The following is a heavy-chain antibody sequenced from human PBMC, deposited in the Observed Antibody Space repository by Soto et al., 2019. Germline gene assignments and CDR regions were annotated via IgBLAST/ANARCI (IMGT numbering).Heavy chain of an antibody. J-gene: IGHJ3*02. D-gene: IGHD3-22*01. V-gene: IGHV4-31*03. Sequence: QVQLQESGPGLVKPSQTLSLTCTVSGGSISSGGYYWSWIRQHPGKGLEWIGYIYYSGSTYYNPSLRSRVTIPVDTSKNQFSLKLSSVTAADTAVYYCAREPLRRYYDSSGDAFDIWGQGTMVTVSS. CDR2: IYYSGST. CDR1: GGSISSGGYY. CDR3: AREPLRRYYDSSGDAFDI.